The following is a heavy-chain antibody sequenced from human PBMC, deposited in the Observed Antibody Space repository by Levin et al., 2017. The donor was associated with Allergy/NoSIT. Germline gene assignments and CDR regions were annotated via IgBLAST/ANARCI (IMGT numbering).Heavy chain of an antibody. CDR2: INPSGAT. CDR1: GYTFTGYY. V-gene: IGHV1-2*02. J-gene: IGHJ4*02. CDR3: ARDLYSGGWFGPSDN. Sequence: VASVKVSCKASGYTFTGYYVHWVRQAPGQGLEWMGWINPSGATNYAQKFQGRVTMTRDTSISTAHMELSRLTSDDTALYYCARDLYSGGWFGPSDNWGQGTLVTVSS. D-gene: IGHD6-19*01.